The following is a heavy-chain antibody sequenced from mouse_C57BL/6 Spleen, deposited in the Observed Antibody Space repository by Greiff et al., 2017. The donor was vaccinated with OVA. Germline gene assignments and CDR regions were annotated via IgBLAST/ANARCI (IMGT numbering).Heavy chain of an antibody. V-gene: IGHV1-82*01. D-gene: IGHD2-1*01. J-gene: IGHJ3*01. CDR1: GYAFSSSW. CDR2: IYPGDGDT. Sequence: VQLQQSGPELVKPGASVKISCKASGYAFSSSWMNWVKQRPGKGLEWIGRIYPGDGDTNYNGKFKGKATLTADKSSSTAYMQLSSLTSEDSAVYFCARGNYGNYGAYWGQGTLVIVSA. CDR3: ARGNYGNYGAY.